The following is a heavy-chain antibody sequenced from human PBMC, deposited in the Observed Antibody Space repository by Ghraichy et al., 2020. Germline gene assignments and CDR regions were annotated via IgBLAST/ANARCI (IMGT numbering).Heavy chain of an antibody. V-gene: IGHV3-23*01. D-gene: IGHD1-26*01. CDR3: TKDRVGTTRGGDF. CDR2: ISGSGDDT. Sequence: LSLTCAASGFTFSRYWMHWVRQAPGKGLEWVSAISGSGDDTYYADSVKGRFTISRDNSKNTVYLQMSSLRAEDSALYYCTKDRVGTTRGGDFWGQGTPVSVSS. CDR1: GFTFSRYW. J-gene: IGHJ4*02.